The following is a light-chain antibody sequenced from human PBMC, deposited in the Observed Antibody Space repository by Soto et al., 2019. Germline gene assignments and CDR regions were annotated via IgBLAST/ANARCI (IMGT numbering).Light chain of an antibody. CDR1: SSDVGGYNY. J-gene: IGLJ1*01. V-gene: IGLV2-14*01. CDR2: DVS. CDR3: SSYTSSSTLYG. Sequence: QSALTQPGAGSGSPGQSITISCTGNSSDVGGYNYVSWYQQHPGKAPKLMIYDVSNRPSGVSNRFSGSKSGNTASLTISGLQVEDEDDYYCSSYTSSSTLYGFGTGTKVTVL.